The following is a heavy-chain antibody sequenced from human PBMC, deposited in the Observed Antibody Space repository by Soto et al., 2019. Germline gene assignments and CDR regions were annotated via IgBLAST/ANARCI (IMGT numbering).Heavy chain of an antibody. CDR3: ARVIAESIAARPGSYYFDY. D-gene: IGHD6-6*01. J-gene: IGHJ4*02. CDR1: GGSISSGGYY. CDR2: IYYSGST. Sequence: SETLSLTCTVSGGSISSGGYYWSWIRQHPGKGLEWIGYIYYSGSTYYNPSLKSRVTISVDTSKNQFSLKLSSVTAADTAVYYCARVIAESIAARPGSYYFDYWGQGTLVTVS. V-gene: IGHV4-31*03.